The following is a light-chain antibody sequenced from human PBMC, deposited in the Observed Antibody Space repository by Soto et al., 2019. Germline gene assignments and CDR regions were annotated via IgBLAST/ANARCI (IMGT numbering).Light chain of an antibody. J-gene: IGLJ2*01. CDR1: SRAIGGYDF. CDR3: SSYGGSNNLL. CDR2: DVI. V-gene: IGLV2-8*01. Sequence: QSALTQPPSASGSPGQSVTISCTGTSRAIGGYDFVSWYQQHPGKAPKLLIYDVIKRPSGVPDRFSGSKSGNTASLTVSGLQTDDEADYYCSSYGGSNNLLFGGGPKVTVL.